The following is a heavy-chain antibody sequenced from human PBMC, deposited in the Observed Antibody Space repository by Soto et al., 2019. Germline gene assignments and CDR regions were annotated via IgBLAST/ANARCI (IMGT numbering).Heavy chain of an antibody. D-gene: IGHD4-17*01. Sequence: ELQLLESGGGVVQPGGSLRLSCAASGFNFRRFAMSWVRQAPGKGLEWVSGMSERTGPPLYSDSVKGRFTISRDNSKSALYLEMNSLRPEDTAVYYCAKDQDKTDYYWMFDLWGRGTPVTVSS. J-gene: IGHJ2*01. CDR3: AKDQDKTDYYWMFDL. V-gene: IGHV3-23*01. CDR2: MSERTGPP. CDR1: GFNFRRFA.